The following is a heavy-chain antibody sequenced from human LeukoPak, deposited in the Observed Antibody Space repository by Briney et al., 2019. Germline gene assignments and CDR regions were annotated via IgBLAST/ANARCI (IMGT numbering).Heavy chain of an antibody. J-gene: IGHJ4*02. V-gene: IGHV3-7*01. CDR1: GFTFSNYW. Sequence: GGSLRLSCAASGFTFSNYWMSWVRQAPGKGLEWVANIKEDGGEIHYVDSVKGRFTISRDNAKNSLYLQMNSLRAEDTAVYYCARDPGIAAAGTVGYFDFWGQGTLVTVSS. D-gene: IGHD6-13*01. CDR3: ARDPGIAAAGTVGYFDF. CDR2: IKEDGGEI.